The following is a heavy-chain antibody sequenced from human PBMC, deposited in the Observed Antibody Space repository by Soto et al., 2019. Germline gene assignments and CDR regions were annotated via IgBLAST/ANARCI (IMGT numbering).Heavy chain of an antibody. Sequence: ASVKVSCKASGGTFSSYTISWVRQAPGQGLEWMGRIIPILGIANYAQKFQGRVTFTAEKSTSTAYMELSSLRSEDMAVYYCARDPLYCSSTSCPSPWGQGTLVTV. CDR3: ARDPLYCSSTSCPSP. CDR1: GGTFSSYT. J-gene: IGHJ5*02. D-gene: IGHD2-2*01. V-gene: IGHV1-69*04. CDR2: IIPILGIA.